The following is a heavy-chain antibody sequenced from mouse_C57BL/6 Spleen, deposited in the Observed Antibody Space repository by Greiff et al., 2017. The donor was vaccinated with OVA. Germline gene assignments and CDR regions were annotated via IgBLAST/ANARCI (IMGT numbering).Heavy chain of an antibody. CDR2: IYPRDGST. D-gene: IGHD4-1*01. V-gene: IGHV1-85*01. CDR1: GYTFTSYD. J-gene: IGHJ3*01. Sequence: QVQLKESGPELVKPGASVKLSCKASGYTFTSYDINWVKQRPGPGLEWIGWIYPRDGSTKYNEKFKGKATLTVDTSSSTAYMELHSLASEDSAVYFCARDWDWFAYWGQGTLVTVSA. CDR3: ARDWDWFAY.